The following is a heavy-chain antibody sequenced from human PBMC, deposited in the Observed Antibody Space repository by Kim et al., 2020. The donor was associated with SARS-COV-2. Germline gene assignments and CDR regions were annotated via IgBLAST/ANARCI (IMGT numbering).Heavy chain of an antibody. Sequence: DSVKGRFTISRDNSKNTLYLQMNSLRAEDTAVYYCAKAAYSSSSGGDFDLWGRGTLVTVSS. J-gene: IGHJ2*01. D-gene: IGHD6-13*01. CDR3: AKAAYSSSSGGDFDL. V-gene: IGHV3-23*01.